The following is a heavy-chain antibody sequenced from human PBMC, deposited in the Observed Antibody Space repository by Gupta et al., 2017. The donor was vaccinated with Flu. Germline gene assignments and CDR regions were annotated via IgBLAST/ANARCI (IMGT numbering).Heavy chain of an antibody. CDR1: GFTFSNAW. V-gene: IGHV3-15*01. CDR2: IKSKTDGGTT. D-gene: IGHD3-16*02. Sequence: EVQLVESGGGLVKPGGSLRLSCAASGFTFSNAWMSWVRQAPGKGLEWVGRIKSKTDGGTTDYAAPVKGRVTISRDDSKNTLYLQMNSLKTEETAVYYCTTGGYYDYGWGSYRQPDYWGQGTLVTVSS. CDR3: TTGGYYDYGWGSYRQPDY. J-gene: IGHJ4*02.